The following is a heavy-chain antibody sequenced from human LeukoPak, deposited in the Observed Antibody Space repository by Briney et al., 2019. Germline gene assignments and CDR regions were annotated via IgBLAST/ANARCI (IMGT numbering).Heavy chain of an antibody. CDR2: VYYSGKT. Sequence: PSETLSLTCTVSGASISSSTYYWGWIRQPPGKGLEWLGTVYYSGKTYYNPSLKSRVTISIDTSKNLFSLNLSSVTAADTVVYYCARAPARYSVFDYAFDIWGQGTMVTVSS. D-gene: IGHD5/OR15-5a*01. CDR3: ARAPARYSVFDYAFDI. J-gene: IGHJ3*02. V-gene: IGHV4-39*07. CDR1: GASISSSTYY.